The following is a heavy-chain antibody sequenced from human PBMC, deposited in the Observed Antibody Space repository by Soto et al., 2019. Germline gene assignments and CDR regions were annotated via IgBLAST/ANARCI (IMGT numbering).Heavy chain of an antibody. Sequence: SETLSLTCTVSGGSISSYYWSWIRQPPGKGLEWIGYIYYSGSTNYNPSLKSRVTISVDTSKNQFSLKLSSVTAADTAVYYCARRVAVAAAPLNYYYYMDVWGKGTTVTVSS. CDR3: ARRVAVAAAPLNYYYYMDV. CDR2: IYYSGST. V-gene: IGHV4-59*08. CDR1: GGSISSYY. D-gene: IGHD6-19*01. J-gene: IGHJ6*03.